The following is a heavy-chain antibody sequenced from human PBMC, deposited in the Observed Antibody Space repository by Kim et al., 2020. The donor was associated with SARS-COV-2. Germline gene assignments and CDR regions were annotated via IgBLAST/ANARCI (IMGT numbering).Heavy chain of an antibody. D-gene: IGHD3-10*01. CDR1: GFTFSRYG. CDR3: AKDLWDGSGSRYYYYNYGMDV. CDR2: ISYDGSSK. V-gene: IGHV3-30*18. J-gene: IGHJ6*02. Sequence: GGSLRLSCAASGFTFSRYGMHWVRQAPGKGLEWVAVISYDGSSKYYADFVKGRFTISRDKTKNTLFLQMNSLGAEDTAVYYCAKDLWDGSGSRYYYYNYGMDVWGHGTTVTVSS.